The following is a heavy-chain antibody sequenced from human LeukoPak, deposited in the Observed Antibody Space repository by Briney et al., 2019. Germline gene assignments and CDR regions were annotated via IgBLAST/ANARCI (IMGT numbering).Heavy chain of an antibody. V-gene: IGHV4-59*01. D-gene: IGHD6-19*01. CDR1: GGSISSYY. Sequence: PSETMSLTSTVYGGSISSYYWSWIRQPPGEGLEWVGYIYYSGSTNYNPSLKSRVTISVDTSKNQFSLKLSSVTAADTAVYYCARGTYSSGRIPFDYWGQGTLVTVSS. CDR2: IYYSGST. CDR3: ARGTYSSGRIPFDY. J-gene: IGHJ4*02.